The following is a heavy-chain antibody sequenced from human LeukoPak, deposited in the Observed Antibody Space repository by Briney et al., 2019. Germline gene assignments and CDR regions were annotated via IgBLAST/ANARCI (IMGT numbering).Heavy chain of an antibody. CDR1: GFIFSDSP. CDR2: IRSKGNNYAT. J-gene: IGHJ3*02. CDR3: SRDNPSSGSYYDAFDI. V-gene: IGHV3-73*01. Sequence: GGSLRLSCAASGFIFSDSPMHWVRQASGEGLEWVGRIRSKGNNYATAYAASVQGRFTISRDDSKNTAYLQMNSLKTEDTAVYYCSRDNPSSGSYYDAFDIWGQGTMVTVSS. D-gene: IGHD1-26*01.